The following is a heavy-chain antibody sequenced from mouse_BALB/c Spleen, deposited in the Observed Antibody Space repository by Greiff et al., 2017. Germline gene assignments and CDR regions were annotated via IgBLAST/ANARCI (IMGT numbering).Heavy chain of an antibody. CDR3: ARAYGNYVGAMDY. CDR2: ISYSGST. CDR1: GDSITSGY. D-gene: IGHD2-1*01. V-gene: IGHV3-8*02. Sequence: VQLKESGPSLVKPSQTLSLTCSVTGDSITSGYWNWIRKFPGNKLEYMGYISYSGSTYYNPSLKSRISITRDTSKNQYYLQLNSVTTEDTATYYCARAYGNYVGAMDYWGQGTSVTVSS. J-gene: IGHJ4*01.